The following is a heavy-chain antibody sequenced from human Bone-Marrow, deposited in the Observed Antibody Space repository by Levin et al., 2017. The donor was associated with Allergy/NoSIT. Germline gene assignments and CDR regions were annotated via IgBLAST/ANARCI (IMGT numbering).Heavy chain of an antibody. D-gene: IGHD3-16*02. Sequence: LSLTCAASGFTFSTYAMHWVRQAPGKGLEWVAVVSYDGSEKYYSDSVKGRFSISRDNSENTVYLQMSSMREEDTAVYYCAKPQYVWGSYHPLDYWGQGTLVTVSS. V-gene: IGHV3-30*18. CDR2: VSYDGSEK. J-gene: IGHJ4*02. CDR3: AKPQYVWGSYHPLDY. CDR1: GFTFSTYA.